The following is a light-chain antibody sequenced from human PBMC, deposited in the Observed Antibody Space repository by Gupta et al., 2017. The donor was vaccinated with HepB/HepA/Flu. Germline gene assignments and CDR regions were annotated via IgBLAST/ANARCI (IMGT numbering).Light chain of an antibody. CDR2: GAS. J-gene: IGKJ4*01. Sequence: ERVMTQSPATLSVSPGERATLSCRASQSVGSNLAWYQQKPGQTSRLLIYGASARATGIPARFSGTGSGTEFTLTISSLQSEDFAIYYCQQYNRWPLTFGSGTKVEIK. CDR1: QSVGSN. CDR3: QQYNRWPLT. V-gene: IGKV3-15*01.